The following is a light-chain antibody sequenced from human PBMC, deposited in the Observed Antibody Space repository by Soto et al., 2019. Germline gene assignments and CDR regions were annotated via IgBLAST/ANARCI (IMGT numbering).Light chain of an antibody. CDR1: SSNIGAGYD. CDR3: QSYDSSLSGSVV. CDR2: GNS. V-gene: IGLV1-40*01. Sequence: QSVLTQPPSVSGAXXXXXTISCTGSSSNIGAGYDVHWYQQLPGTAPKLLIYGNSNRPSGVPDRFSGSKSGTSASLAITGLQAEDEADYYCQSYDSSLSGSVVFGGGTKL. J-gene: IGLJ2*01.